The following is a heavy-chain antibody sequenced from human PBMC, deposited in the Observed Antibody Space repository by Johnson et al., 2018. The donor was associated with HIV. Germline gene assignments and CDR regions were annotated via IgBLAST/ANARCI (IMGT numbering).Heavy chain of an antibody. CDR3: ARDEVAGAFDI. CDR1: GFTFDDYG. CDR2: INWNGGST. V-gene: IGHV3-20*04. J-gene: IGHJ3*02. Sequence: MLLVESGGGVVRPGGSLRLPCAASGFTFDDYGMSWVRQAPGKGLEWVSGINWNGGSTGYADSVKGRFTISRDNSKNTLYLQMNSLRAEDTAVYYCARDEVAGAFDIWGQGTMVTVSS.